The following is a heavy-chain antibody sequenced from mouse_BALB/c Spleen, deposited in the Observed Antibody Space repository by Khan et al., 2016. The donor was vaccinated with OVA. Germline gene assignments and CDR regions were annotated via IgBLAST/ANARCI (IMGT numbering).Heavy chain of an antibody. J-gene: IGHJ2*01. CDR3: ARTGYYYFDY. Sequence: EVELVESGGGLVQTGGSRKLSCAASGFTFSGFGMHWVRQAPEKGLEWVAYISSGSNTIYYADTVKGRFTIPRDKPKNTLFRQMTSLRSEDTAMYYCARTGYYYFDYWGQGTTLTVSS. V-gene: IGHV5-17*02. CDR1: GFTFSGFG. D-gene: IGHD2-3*01. CDR2: ISSGSNTI.